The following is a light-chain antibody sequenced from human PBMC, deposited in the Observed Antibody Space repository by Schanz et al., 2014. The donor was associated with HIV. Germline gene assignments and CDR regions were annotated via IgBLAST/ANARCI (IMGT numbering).Light chain of an antibody. CDR2: GVF. Sequence: QSALTQPASVSGSPGQSITISCTGTSSDVGYYKYVSWYQQHPGKAPKVVIYGVFDRPSGISNRFSGSKSDNTASLTISGLQAEDEADYYCSSYTSISTPIYVFGTGTKLTVL. CDR3: SSYTSISTPIYV. CDR1: SSDVGYYKY. J-gene: IGLJ1*01. V-gene: IGLV2-14*03.